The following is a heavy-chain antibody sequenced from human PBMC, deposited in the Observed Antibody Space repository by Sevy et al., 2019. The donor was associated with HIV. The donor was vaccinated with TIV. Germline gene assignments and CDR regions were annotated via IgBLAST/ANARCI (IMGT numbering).Heavy chain of an antibody. D-gene: IGHD3-22*01. V-gene: IGHV3-23*01. J-gene: IGHJ6*03. Sequence: GGSLRLSCAVSGFSFDSYGMTWVRQAPGKGLEWVSGISGRGSRTYYADSVKGRFIISRDNSKNTLDLQMNSLRSEDTAIYYRGKGGGGHYDPDEIGYYFYYYNMDVWGKGTTVTVSS. CDR3: GKGGGGHYDPDEIGYYFYYYNMDV. CDR2: ISGRGSRT. CDR1: GFSFDSYG.